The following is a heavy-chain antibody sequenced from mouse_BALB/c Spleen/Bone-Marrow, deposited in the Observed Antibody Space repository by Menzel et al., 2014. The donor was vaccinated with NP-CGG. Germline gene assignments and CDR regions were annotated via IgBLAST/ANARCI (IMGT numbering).Heavy chain of an antibody. CDR2: INPSNGGT. CDR3: TIGGLDY. J-gene: IGHJ2*01. CDR1: GYTFTSYW. Sequence: VQLQQSGAELVKPGASVKLSCKASGYTFTSYWMHWVKLRPGRGFEWIGEINPSNGGTNYNEKFKRKATLTVDKSSSTAYMQLSSLTSEDSAVYYCTIGGLDYWGQGTTLTVSS. V-gene: IGHV1S16*01.